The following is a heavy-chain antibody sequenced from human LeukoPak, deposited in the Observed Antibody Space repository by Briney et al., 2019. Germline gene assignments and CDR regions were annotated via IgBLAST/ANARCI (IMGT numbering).Heavy chain of an antibody. D-gene: IGHD3-10*01. CDR1: EYTFTSYD. V-gene: IGHV1-46*01. J-gene: IGHJ4*02. CDR3: AREVGFGEFLDY. CDR2: INPSGGST. Sequence: ASVKVSCKTSEYTFTSYDINWVRQAPGQGLEWMGIINPSGGSTSYAQKFQGRVTMTRDTSTSTVYMELSSLRSEDTAVYYCAREVGFGEFLDYWGQGTLVTVSS.